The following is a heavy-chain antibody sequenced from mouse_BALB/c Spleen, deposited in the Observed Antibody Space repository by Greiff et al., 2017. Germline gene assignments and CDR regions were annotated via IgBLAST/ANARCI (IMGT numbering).Heavy chain of an antibody. CDR2: IWRGGST. D-gene: IGHD1-1*01. V-gene: IGHV2-5-1*01. CDR1: GFSLTSYG. CDR3: ANYGSSFMDY. J-gene: IGHJ4*01. Sequence: VKVEESGPSLVQPSQSLSITCTVSGFSLTSYGVHWVRQSPGKGLEWLGVIWRGGSTDYNAAFMSRLSITKDNSKSQVFFKMNSLQADDTAIYYCANYGSSFMDYWGQGTSVTVSS.